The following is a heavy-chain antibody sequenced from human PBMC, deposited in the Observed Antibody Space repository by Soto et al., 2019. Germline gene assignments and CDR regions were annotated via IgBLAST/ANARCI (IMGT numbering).Heavy chain of an antibody. D-gene: IGHD3-10*01. CDR1: GGTFSSYT. CDR2: IIPILGIA. Sequence: QVQLVQSGAEVKKPGSSVKVSCKASGGTFSSYTISWVRQAPGQGLEWMGRIIPILGIANYAQKFQGRVTTTADKSTSTAYMELSSLRSEDTAVYYCARDADYYGSGSYLRYWGQGTLVTVSS. V-gene: IGHV1-69*08. J-gene: IGHJ4*02. CDR3: ARDADYYGSGSYLRY.